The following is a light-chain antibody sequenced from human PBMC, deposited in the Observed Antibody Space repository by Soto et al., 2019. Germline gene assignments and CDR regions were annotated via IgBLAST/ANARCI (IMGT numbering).Light chain of an antibody. CDR2: DVS. CDR3: HQRRQWPLT. CDR1: QNFGSP. J-gene: IGKJ4*01. V-gene: IGKV3-11*01. Sequence: EIVLTQSPGTLSLSPGERATLSFRANQNFGSPLGWYQQKPGRAPRLLISDVSNRATGIPARFSGSGSGTDFTLTISSLESEDFAVYYCHQRRQWPLTFGGGTKVEI.